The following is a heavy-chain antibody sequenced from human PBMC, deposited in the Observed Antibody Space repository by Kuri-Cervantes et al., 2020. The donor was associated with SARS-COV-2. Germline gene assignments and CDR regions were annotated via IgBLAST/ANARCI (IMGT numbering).Heavy chain of an antibody. Sequence: GESLKISCAASGFTFSDYYMSWIRQAPGKGLEWVSVIYSGGSTYYADSVKGRFTISRDNSKNTLYLQMNSLGAEDTAVYYCARARGPDAFDIWGQGTMVTVSS. CDR2: IYSGGST. J-gene: IGHJ3*02. V-gene: IGHV3-53*01. CDR3: ARARGPDAFDI. CDR1: GFTFSDYY.